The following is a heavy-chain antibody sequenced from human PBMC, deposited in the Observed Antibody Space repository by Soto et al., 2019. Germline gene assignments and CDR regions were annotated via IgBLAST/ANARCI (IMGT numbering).Heavy chain of an antibody. CDR1: GLIFSDYD. V-gene: IGHV3-23*01. D-gene: IGHD2-15*01. CDR2: VTATDTA. J-gene: IGHJ1*01. CDR3: ARITPH. Sequence: DVQLLESGGGLVQPGGSLRLSCAASGLIFSDYDMSWVRQAPGKGLEWVSTVTATDTAHYADSVKGRFTISRDNSKSTLYLQMNRLRADDTALYFCARITPHWGQGILVTVSS.